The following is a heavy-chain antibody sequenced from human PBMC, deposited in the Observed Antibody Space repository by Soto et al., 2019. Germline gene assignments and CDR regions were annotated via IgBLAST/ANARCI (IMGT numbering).Heavy chain of an antibody. Sequence: EVQLVESGGGLVQPGGSLRLSCAASGFTFSSPWMHWVRQAPGKGLVWVSRINGDGSSTTYADSVKGRFTISRDDAKRTLYLQMNGLRGDDTAVCYCAGGLEEWGKPTVIWGQGTVVTVSS. CDR3: AGGLEEWGKPTVI. CDR1: GFTFSSPW. CDR2: INGDGSST. D-gene: IGHD3-16*01. V-gene: IGHV3-74*01. J-gene: IGHJ3*02.